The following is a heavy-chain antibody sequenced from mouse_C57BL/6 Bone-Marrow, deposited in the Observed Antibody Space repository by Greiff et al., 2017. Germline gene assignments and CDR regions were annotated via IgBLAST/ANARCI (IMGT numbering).Heavy chain of an antibody. CDR1: GYTFTSYW. V-gene: IGHV1-64*01. CDR3: ARRGGGYYVSYWCFDV. CDR2: IHPNSGST. J-gene: IGHJ1*03. Sequence: VQLQQPGAELVKPGASVKLSCKASGYTFTSYWMHWVKQRPGQGLEWIGMIHPNSGSTNYNEKFKSKATLTVDKSSSTAYLQLSSLTSEDSAVYFCARRGGGYYVSYWCFDVWGTGTTVTGSS. D-gene: IGHD2-3*01.